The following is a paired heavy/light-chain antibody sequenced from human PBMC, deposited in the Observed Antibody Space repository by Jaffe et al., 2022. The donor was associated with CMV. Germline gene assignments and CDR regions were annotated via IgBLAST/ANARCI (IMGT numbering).Light chain of an antibody. V-gene: IGLV3-25*03. CDR2: KDS. CDR3: QLVDTSGTWV. J-gene: IGLJ3*02. Sequence: SSELTQPPSVSVSPGQTARITCSGDELATQYGYWYQQKPGQAPMMVIYKDSERPSGIPERFSGSSSGTTVTLTITGVQAEDEADYYCQLVDTSGTWVFGGGTKLTVL. CDR1: ELATQY.
Heavy chain of an antibody. CDR3: ARETGEAKGDGFDI. Sequence: QGQLVQSGAEVKKPGASVKVSCKASEYSFTNYAVHWVRQAPGQGLEWMGWINAGNENTKFSQKFQGRLILTRDTSASAVYMELSSLRSDDTAAYYCARETGEAKGDGFDIWGQGTMVTVSS. CDR2: INAGNENT. J-gene: IGHJ3*02. V-gene: IGHV1-3*01. D-gene: IGHD3-16*01. CDR1: EYSFTNYA.